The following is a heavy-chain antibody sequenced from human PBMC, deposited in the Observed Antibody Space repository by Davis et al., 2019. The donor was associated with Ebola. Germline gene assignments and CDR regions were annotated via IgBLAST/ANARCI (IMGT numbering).Heavy chain of an antibody. D-gene: IGHD3-22*01. CDR2: IIPIFGTA. CDR1: GGTFSSYA. Sequence: SVKVSCKASGGTFSSYAISWVRQAPGQGLEWMGGIIPIFGTANYAQKLQGRVTMTTDTSTSTAYTELRSLRSDDTAVYYCAGVGVITLDYWGQGTLVTVSS. CDR3: AGVGVITLDY. V-gene: IGHV1-69*05. J-gene: IGHJ4*02.